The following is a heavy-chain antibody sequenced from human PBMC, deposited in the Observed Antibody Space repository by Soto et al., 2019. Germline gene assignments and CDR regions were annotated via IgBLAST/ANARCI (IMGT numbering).Heavy chain of an antibody. CDR2: INPFSGAT. CDR3: ARDLTSGDY. J-gene: IGHJ4*01. V-gene: IGHV1-46*02. CDR1: GYIFKNYY. Sequence: QVQLVQSGAEVKKPGASVKISCETSGYIFKNYYIHWVRQAPGQGLEWIAIINPFSGATNYEQRLQGRVTATMDMSTSTVYMELNNLRSEDTAMYYCARDLTSGDYWGQGTLISVSS. D-gene: IGHD3-3*01.